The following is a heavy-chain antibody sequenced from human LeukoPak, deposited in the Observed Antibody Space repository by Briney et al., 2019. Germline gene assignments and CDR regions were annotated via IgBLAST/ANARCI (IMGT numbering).Heavy chain of an antibody. V-gene: IGHV4-61*01. CDR1: GGSVSSGSYY. D-gene: IGHD3-10*01. J-gene: IGHJ6*02. CDR3: ASGYYYGSGTYYYYGMDV. Sequence: NPSETLSLTCTVSGGSVSSGSYYWRWIRQPPGKGLEWIGYIYYSGSTNYNPSLKSRVTISVDTSKNQFSLKLSSVTAADTAVYYCASGYYYGSGTYYYYGMDVWGQGTTVTVSS. CDR2: IYYSGST.